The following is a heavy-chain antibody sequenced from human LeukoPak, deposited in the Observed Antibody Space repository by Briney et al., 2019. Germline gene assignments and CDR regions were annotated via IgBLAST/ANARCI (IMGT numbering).Heavy chain of an antibody. CDR2: IHGTGGT. CDR1: GGSIIGYY. D-gene: IGHD6-13*01. J-gene: IGHJ4*02. CDR3: AKDGSSWPFFDS. Sequence: SETLSLTCTVSGGSIIGYYWSWIRQPAGKGREWIGRIHGTGGTDYNPSLKSRVTMSVDTSKNQFSLKLTSVTAADTAVYYCAKDGSSWPFFDSWGQGTLVTVSS. V-gene: IGHV4-4*07.